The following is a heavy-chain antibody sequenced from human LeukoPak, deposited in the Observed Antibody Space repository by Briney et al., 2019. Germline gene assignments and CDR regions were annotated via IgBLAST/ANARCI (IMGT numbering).Heavy chain of an antibody. CDR1: GFTFSSYW. Sequence: GGSLRLSCAASGFTFSSYWMSWVRQAPGKGLEWVANIKQDGSEKYYVDSVKGRFTISRDNAKNSLYLQMNSLRAEDTAVYYCATRAPRGYCSGGSCYEHYYYGMDVWGQGTTVTVSS. CDR3: ATRAPRGYCSGGSCYEHYYYGMDV. CDR2: IKQDGSEK. V-gene: IGHV3-7*01. D-gene: IGHD2-15*01. J-gene: IGHJ6*02.